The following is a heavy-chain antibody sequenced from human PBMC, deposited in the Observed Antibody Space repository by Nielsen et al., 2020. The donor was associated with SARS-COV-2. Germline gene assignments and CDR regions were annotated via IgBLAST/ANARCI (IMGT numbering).Heavy chain of an antibody. CDR1: GFTFSSYG. CDR3: ARDLYGSGSSEGYYYYYGMDV. J-gene: IGHJ6*02. V-gene: IGHV3-30*03. CDR2: ISYDGSNK. Sequence: GESLKISCAASGFTFSSYGMHWVRQAPGKGLEWVAVISYDGSNKYYADSVKGRFTISRDNAKNSLYLQMNSLRAEDTAVYYCARDLYGSGSSEGYYYYYGMDVWGQGTTVTVSS. D-gene: IGHD3-10*01.